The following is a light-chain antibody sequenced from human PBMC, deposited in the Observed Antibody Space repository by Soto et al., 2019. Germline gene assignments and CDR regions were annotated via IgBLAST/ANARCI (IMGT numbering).Light chain of an antibody. J-gene: IGLJ2*01. V-gene: IGLV1-51*02. CDR2: ENN. CDR1: SSNIGNNY. CDR3: GTWDSSLSALVV. Sequence: QSALTQPPSVSAAPGQKVTISCSGSSSNIGNNYVSWYQQLPGTAPKLLIYENNKRPSGIPDRFSGSKSGTSATLGITGLQTGDEADYYCGTWDSSLSALVVFGGGTQLTVL.